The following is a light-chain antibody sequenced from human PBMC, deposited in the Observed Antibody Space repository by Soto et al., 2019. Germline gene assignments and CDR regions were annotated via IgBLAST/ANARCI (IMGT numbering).Light chain of an antibody. CDR1: TSNIGSRT. CDR3: AAWDDRLNGYG. V-gene: IGLV1-44*01. CDR2: ENN. J-gene: IGLJ1*01. Sequence: QSVLTQPTSASGTPGQRVTISWSGSTSNIGSRTVNWYQHLPGTAPKLLIYENNQRPSGVPDRFSVSKSGTSASLAISGPQSEDEGDYDCAAWDDRLNGYGFGTGTELTVL.